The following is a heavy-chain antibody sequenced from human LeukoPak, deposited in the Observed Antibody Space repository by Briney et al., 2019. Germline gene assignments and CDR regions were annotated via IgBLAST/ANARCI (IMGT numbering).Heavy chain of an antibody. CDR3: VKFGLTSSLDY. CDR1: GYRLTNNW. J-gene: IGHJ4*02. CDR2: IYPGDSDT. Sequence: GESLKISCKISGYRLTNNWIGWVRQVPGKGLEWMGLIYPGDSDTRYSPSFQGQVTFSVDASISTAYLQLSGLRASDTAIYYCVKFGLTSSLDYWGQGTLVTVSS. D-gene: IGHD6-13*01. V-gene: IGHV5-51*01.